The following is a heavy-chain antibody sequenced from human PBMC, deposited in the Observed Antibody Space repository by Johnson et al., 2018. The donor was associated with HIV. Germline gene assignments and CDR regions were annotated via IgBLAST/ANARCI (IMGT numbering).Heavy chain of an antibody. CDR3: TTNFWSGFYPDAFDI. D-gene: IGHD3-3*01. CDR1: GFTFSNAW. J-gene: IGHJ3*02. Sequence: VQLVESGGGLVKPGGSLRLPCAASGFTFSNAWMTWVRQAPGKGLEWVGRIKSKSDGGTTDYAAPVRGRFTISRDDSETTVYLQMKSLKTEDTAVYYCTTNFWSGFYPDAFDIWGQGTMVTVSS. CDR2: IKSKSDGGTT. V-gene: IGHV3-15*01.